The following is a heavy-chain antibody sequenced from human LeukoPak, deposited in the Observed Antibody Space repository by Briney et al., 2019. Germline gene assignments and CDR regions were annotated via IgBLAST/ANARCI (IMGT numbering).Heavy chain of an antibody. V-gene: IGHV3-23*01. D-gene: IGHD2-21*02. J-gene: IGHJ6*03. CDR3: ASDDYYYMDV. CDR2: ISDNGDST. Sequence: GGSLRLSCAASGFTFSGSAMTWVRQAPGKGLEWVSSISDNGDSTYYADSVKGRFTISRDNSKNTLYLQMNSLRAEDTAVYYCASDDYYYMDVWGKGTTVTVSS. CDR1: GFTFSGSA.